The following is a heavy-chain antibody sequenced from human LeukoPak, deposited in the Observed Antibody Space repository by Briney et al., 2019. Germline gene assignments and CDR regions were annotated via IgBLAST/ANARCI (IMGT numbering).Heavy chain of an antibody. CDR1: GVTFSSYG. Sequence: GGSLRLSCAASGVTFSSYGMHWVRQAPGKGMEWVAVIWYDGSNKYYADSVKGRFTISRDNSKNTLYLQMNSLRAEDAAFYYCASSYGSGSYYGGFDYWGQGTLVTVSS. CDR2: IWYDGSNK. D-gene: IGHD3-10*01. J-gene: IGHJ4*02. CDR3: ASSYGSGSYYGGFDY. V-gene: IGHV3-33*01.